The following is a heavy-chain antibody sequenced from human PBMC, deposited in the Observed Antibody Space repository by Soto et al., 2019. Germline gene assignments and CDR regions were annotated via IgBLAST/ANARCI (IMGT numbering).Heavy chain of an antibody. CDR3: AAGGWLLYYYYYGMDV. CDR2: IIPIFGTA. Sequence: QVQLVQSGAEVKKPGSSVKVSCKASGGTFSSYAISWVRQAPGQGLEWMGGIIPIFGTANYAQKFQGRVTSTAEESTSTADRELSSLRSEDTAVYYCAAGGWLLYYYYYGMDVWGQGTTVTVSS. J-gene: IGHJ6*02. D-gene: IGHD3-3*01. V-gene: IGHV1-69*12. CDR1: GGTFSSYA.